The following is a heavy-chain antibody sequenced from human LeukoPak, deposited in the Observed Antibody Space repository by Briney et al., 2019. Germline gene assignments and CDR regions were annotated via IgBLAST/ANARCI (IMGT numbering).Heavy chain of an antibody. CDR1: GGSISNYY. D-gene: IGHD5-18*01. CDR3: ARQDTASHAFDI. CDR2: IYYSGST. V-gene: IGHV4-59*08. Sequence: SETLSLTCTVSGGSISNYYWSWLRQPPGKGLEWIGYIYYSGSTNYNPSLKSRVTISVDTSKNQFSLKLSSVTAADTAVYYCARQDTASHAFDIWGQGTMVTVSS. J-gene: IGHJ3*02.